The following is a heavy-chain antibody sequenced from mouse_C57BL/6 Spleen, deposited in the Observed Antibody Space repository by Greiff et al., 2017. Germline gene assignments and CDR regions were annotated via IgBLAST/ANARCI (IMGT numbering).Heavy chain of an antibody. D-gene: IGHD1-1*01. CDR2: IHPNSGST. Sequence: VQLQQPGAELVKPGASVKLSCKASGYTFTSYWMHWVKQRPGQGLEWIGMIHPNSGSTNYNEKFKSKATLTVDKSSSTAYMQLSSLTSEDSAVYYCARGGKDDYGPFDYWGQGTTLTVSS. V-gene: IGHV1-64*01. CDR3: ARGGKDDYGPFDY. CDR1: GYTFTSYW. J-gene: IGHJ2*01.